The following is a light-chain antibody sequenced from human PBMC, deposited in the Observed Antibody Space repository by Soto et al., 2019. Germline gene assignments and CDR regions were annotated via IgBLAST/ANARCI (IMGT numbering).Light chain of an antibody. Sequence: EIVLTQSPATLSLSPGERATLSCRASQSVSSYLAWYQQKPGQVHRLLIYGASNRATGIPARFSGSGSGTDFSLTISSLESEDFAVYYCQHRGKWPRTFGQGTKLEIK. CDR2: GAS. CDR1: QSVSSY. J-gene: IGKJ2*01. V-gene: IGKV3-11*01. CDR3: QHRGKWPRT.